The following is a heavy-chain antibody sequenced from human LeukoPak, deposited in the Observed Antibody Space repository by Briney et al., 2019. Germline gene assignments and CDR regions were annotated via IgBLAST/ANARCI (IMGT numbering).Heavy chain of an antibody. CDR2: IYPGDSDT. Sequence: GESLKISCKASGYSFTSYWIGWVRQMPGKGLEWMGIIYPGDSDTRYSPSFQGQVTISVDKSISTAYLQWSSLKASDTPMYYCARRGSSSSVDYWGQGTLVTVSS. D-gene: IGHD6-6*01. J-gene: IGHJ4*02. CDR3: ARRGSSSSVDY. CDR1: GYSFTSYW. V-gene: IGHV5-51*01.